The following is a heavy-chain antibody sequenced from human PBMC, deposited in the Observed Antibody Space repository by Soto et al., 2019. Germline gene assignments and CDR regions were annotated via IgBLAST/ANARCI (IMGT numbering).Heavy chain of an antibody. CDR2: ISHDGRKK. CDR3: ARDRPEMDV. J-gene: IGHJ6*02. Sequence: QVQLVESGGGVVQPGTSLRLSCAVSGFTFSNYPMHWVRQAPGKGLEWVAVISHDGRKKFYADSVKGRFTISRDTPKNMVYLEMNSLRADDTAVYYCARDRPEMDVWGQGTTVIVSS. CDR1: GFTFSNYP. V-gene: IGHV3-30*04.